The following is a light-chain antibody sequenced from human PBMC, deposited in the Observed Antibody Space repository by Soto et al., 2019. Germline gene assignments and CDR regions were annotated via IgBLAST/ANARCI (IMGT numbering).Light chain of an antibody. CDR1: QSINTW. J-gene: IGKJ1*01. V-gene: IGKV1-5*01. CDR3: QQYNNYLWT. CDR2: DAS. Sequence: IQMTQSPSTLSASVGDRVTLTCLASQSINTWLAWYQQKPGKAPNLLIYDASNLESGVPSRFNGSGSGTEFSLTISSLEPDDFATYYCQQYNNYLWTFGQGTKVDIK.